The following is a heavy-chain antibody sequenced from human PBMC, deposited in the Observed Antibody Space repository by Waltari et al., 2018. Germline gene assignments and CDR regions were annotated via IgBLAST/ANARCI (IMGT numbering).Heavy chain of an antibody. CDR2: IYPGDSDT. CDR1: GYSFTTYW. D-gene: IGHD5-12*01. J-gene: IGHJ4*02. CDR3: ARRDRGGSGSNYFDY. V-gene: IGHV5-51*03. Sequence: DVQLAQSGAEVKKAGESLKISCKGSGYSFTTYWIGWVRQMPGKGLEWMGIIYPGDSDTRYSPSFQGQVTISVDKSITPSYLQWSSPKAPDTAIYFWARRDRGGSGSNYFDYWGQGTLVTVSS.